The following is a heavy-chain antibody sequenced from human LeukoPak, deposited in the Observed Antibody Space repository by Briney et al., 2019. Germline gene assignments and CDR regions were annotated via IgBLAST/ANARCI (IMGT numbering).Heavy chain of an antibody. J-gene: IGHJ4*02. V-gene: IGHV1-3*01. CDR1: GYTFTSYV. CDR2: INAGNGNT. CDR3: ARSTQPRAAAANY. D-gene: IGHD6-13*01. Sequence: ASVKVSCKASGYTFTSYVMHWVRQAPGQRLEWMGWINAGNGNTKYSQKSQGRVTITRDTSASTAYMELSSLRSEDTAVYYCARSTQPRAAAANYWGQGTLVTVSS.